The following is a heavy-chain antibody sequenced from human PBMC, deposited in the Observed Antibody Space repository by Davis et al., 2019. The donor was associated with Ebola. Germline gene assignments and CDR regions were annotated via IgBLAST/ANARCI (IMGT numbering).Heavy chain of an antibody. J-gene: IGHJ4*02. V-gene: IGHV3-30*02. CDR3: ARDPPQSGGYV. D-gene: IGHD5-12*01. Sequence: GESLKISCAASGFPFSSYGFHWVRQAPGKGLEWVAFIRPDGSDKYYADSVKGRFTISRHSSENTVFLQMNSLRPDDTAVYYCARDPPQSGGYVWGQGTLVTVSS. CDR2: IRPDGSDK. CDR1: GFPFSSYG.